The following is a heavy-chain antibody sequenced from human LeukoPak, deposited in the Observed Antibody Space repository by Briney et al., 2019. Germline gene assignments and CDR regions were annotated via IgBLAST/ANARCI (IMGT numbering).Heavy chain of an antibody. V-gene: IGHV4-39*07. CDR1: GGSISSSSYY. D-gene: IGHD5-18*01. J-gene: IGHJ3*02. CDR3: ARIRYSYGEDNAFDI. Sequence: SETLSLTCTVSGGSISSSSYYWGWIRQPPGKGLEWIGSIYHSGSTYYNPSLKSRVTISVDTSKNQFSLKLSSVTAADTAVYYCARIRYSYGEDNAFDIWGQGTMVTVSS. CDR2: IYHSGST.